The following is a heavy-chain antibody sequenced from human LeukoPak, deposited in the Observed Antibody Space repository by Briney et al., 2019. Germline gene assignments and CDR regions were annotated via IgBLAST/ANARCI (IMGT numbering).Heavy chain of an antibody. CDR3: AKDVDPFGSGSYVEGFDY. D-gene: IGHD3-10*01. CDR1: GFTFSSYG. Sequence: PGGSLRLSCAASGFTFSSYGMHWVRQAPGKGLERVAVISHDGTNQYYADSVKGRFTISRDNSKNTLYVQMNSLRAEDTAVYYCAKDVDPFGSGSYVEGFDYWGQGTLVTVSS. J-gene: IGHJ4*02. CDR2: ISHDGTNQ. V-gene: IGHV3-30*18.